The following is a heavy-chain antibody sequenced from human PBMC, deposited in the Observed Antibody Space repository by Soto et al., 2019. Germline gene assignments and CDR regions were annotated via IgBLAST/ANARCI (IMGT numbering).Heavy chain of an antibody. V-gene: IGHV3-23*01. CDR2: ISGSGGST. D-gene: IGHD5-18*01. Sequence: HPGGSLRLSCAASGFTFSSYAMSWVRQAPGKGLEWVSAISGSGGSTYYADSVKGRFTISRDNSKNTLYLQMNSLRAEDTAVYYCAKDGYSYGLSLRYFDYWGQGTLVTVSS. CDR1: GFTFSSYA. J-gene: IGHJ4*02. CDR3: AKDGYSYGLSLRYFDY.